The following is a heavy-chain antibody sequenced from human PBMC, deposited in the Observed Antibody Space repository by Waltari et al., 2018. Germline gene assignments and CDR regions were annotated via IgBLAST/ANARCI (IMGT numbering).Heavy chain of an antibody. D-gene: IGHD3-22*01. CDR1: EYSVSTGFY. Sequence: QVQLQESGPRLVKPSETLSLTCTVSEYSVSTGFYWGWVRQSPGKGLEWIGSIYHLGNNRYNPPLSSRFAVSMDMAKNQFSLRLTSVTAADTAVYYCARHRLDRGDSFDFWGQGALVTVSS. CDR3: ARHRLDRGDSFDF. J-gene: IGHJ4*02. V-gene: IGHV4-38-2*02. CDR2: IYHLGNN.